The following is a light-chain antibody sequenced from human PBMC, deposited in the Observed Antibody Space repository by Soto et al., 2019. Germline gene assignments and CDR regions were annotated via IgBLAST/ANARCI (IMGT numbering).Light chain of an antibody. CDR2: EVS. CDR1: SSDVGGYNY. Sequence: QSVLTQPASVSGSAGQSITISCTGTSSDVGGYNYVSWYQQHPGKAPNLLIYEVSDRPSGVSNRFSGSKSGNTASLTISGLQAEDEADYYCSSYTSSSSGVFGTGTKVTV. CDR3: SSYTSSSSGV. V-gene: IGLV2-14*01. J-gene: IGLJ1*01.